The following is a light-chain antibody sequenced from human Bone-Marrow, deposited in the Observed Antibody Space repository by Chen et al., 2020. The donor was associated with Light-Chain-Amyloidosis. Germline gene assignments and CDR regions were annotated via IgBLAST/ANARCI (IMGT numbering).Light chain of an antibody. CDR1: SSDVGSYNL. V-gene: IGLV2-23*02. CDR3: SSYAGGTTFVI. Sequence: QSALTQPASVSGSPAPSITISCTGTSSDVGSYNLVSWYQQHPGKVPNLMIYDDSKRPSGVSDRFSGSKSGNTASLTISGLQAEDEADYYCSSYAGGTTFVIFGGGTKLTVL. CDR2: DDS. J-gene: IGLJ2*01.